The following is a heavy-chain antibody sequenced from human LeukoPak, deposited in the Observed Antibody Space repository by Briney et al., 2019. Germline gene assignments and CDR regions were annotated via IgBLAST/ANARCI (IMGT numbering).Heavy chain of an antibody. Sequence: GGSLRLSCVASGFSFSNYGMHWVRQAPGKGLEWVSSISSSSSYIYYADSVKGRFTISRDNAKNSLYLQMNSLRAEDTAVYYCARAIAAAGNFAFDIWGQGTMVTVSS. CDR1: GFSFSNYG. CDR2: ISSSSSYI. J-gene: IGHJ3*02. CDR3: ARAIAAAGNFAFDI. V-gene: IGHV3-21*01. D-gene: IGHD6-13*01.